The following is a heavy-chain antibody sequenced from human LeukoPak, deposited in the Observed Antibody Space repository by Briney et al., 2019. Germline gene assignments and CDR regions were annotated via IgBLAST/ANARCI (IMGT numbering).Heavy chain of an antibody. V-gene: IGHV1-58*01. CDR1: GFTSTNFA. CDR2: IIVGSGAT. J-gene: IGHJ4*02. Sequence: SVKVSCKASGFTSTNFAVQWVRQARGQRLEWIGWIIVGSGATKCAQDFQERVTITRDLSTSTLYMELRSLTSGDTAVYYCAADLSNPRMGASYLDSWGQGTLVTVSS. CDR3: AADLSNPRMGASYLDS. D-gene: IGHD3-16*01.